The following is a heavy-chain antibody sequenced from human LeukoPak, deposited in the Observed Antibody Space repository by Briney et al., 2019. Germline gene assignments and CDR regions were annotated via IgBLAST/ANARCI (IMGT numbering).Heavy chain of an antibody. CDR2: IYYSGST. Sequence: PSEALSLTCTVSSGSIRSYYWSWIRQPPGKGLEWIGYIYYSGSTNYNPSLKSRVTISVDTSKNQFSLKLSSVTAADTAVYYCARGNYDILTGYYNKYYFDYWGQGTLVTVSP. D-gene: IGHD3-9*01. V-gene: IGHV4-59*08. CDR3: ARGNYDILTGYYNKYYFDY. CDR1: SGSIRSYY. J-gene: IGHJ4*02.